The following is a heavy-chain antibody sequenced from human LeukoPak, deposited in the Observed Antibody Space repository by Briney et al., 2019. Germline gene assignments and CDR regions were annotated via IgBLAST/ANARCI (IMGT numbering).Heavy chain of an antibody. J-gene: IGHJ4*02. CDR2: ISTSSTYI. Sequence: GGSLRLSCAASEFTLRSYSMHWVRQAPGKGLEWVSYISTSSTYIYYADLVRGRFSIPRDNAKNSLYLHMNSLKADDTAVYYCARDASGSSIGLIDFWGQGTLVTVSS. V-gene: IGHV3-21*01. D-gene: IGHD1-26*01. CDR3: ARDASGSSIGLIDF. CDR1: EFTLRSYS.